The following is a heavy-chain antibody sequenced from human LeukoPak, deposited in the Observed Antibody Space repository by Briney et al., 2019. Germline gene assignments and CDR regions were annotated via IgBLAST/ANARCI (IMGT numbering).Heavy chain of an antibody. CDR2: IYSGGCT. J-gene: IGHJ4*02. CDR3: ARVAIFGVGLFDY. Sequence: PGGSLRLSCAASGFTVSSNYMSWVRQAPGKGLEWVSVIYSGGCTYYADSVKGRFTISRDNSKNTLYLQMNSLRAEDTAVYYCARVAIFGVGLFDYWGQGTLVTVSS. CDR1: GFTVSSNY. V-gene: IGHV3-66*02. D-gene: IGHD3-3*01.